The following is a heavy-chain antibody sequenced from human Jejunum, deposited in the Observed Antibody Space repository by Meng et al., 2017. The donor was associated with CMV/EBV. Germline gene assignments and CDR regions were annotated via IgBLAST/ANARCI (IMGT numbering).Heavy chain of an antibody. CDR2: IFYSRST. D-gene: IGHD1-7*01. CDR1: GGSVSSYY. J-gene: IGHJ4*02. V-gene: IGHV4-59*02. CDR3: AGSYNWNYVSFDY. Sequence: VSGGSVSSYYWSWIRQPPGKGLEWIGYIFYSRSTNYNPSLKSRVTISVDTSKNQFSLNLRSVTAADTAVYYCAGSYNWNYVSFDYWGLGTLVTVSS.